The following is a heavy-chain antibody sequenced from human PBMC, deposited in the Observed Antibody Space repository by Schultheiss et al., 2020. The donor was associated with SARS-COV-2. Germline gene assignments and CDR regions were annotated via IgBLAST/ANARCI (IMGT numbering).Heavy chain of an antibody. D-gene: IGHD3-22*01. V-gene: IGHV3-23*01. CDR1: GFTVSSNY. CDR3: ASSYYDHDAFDI. Sequence: GGSLRLSCAASGFTVSSNYMSWVRQAPGKGLEWVSAISGSGGSTYYADSVKGRFTISRDNAKNSLYLQMNSLRAEDTAVYYCASSYYDHDAFDIWGQGTMVTVAS. J-gene: IGHJ3*02. CDR2: ISGSGGST.